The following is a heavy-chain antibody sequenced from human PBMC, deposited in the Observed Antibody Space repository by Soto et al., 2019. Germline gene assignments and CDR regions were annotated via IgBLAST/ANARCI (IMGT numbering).Heavy chain of an antibody. CDR2: IYYSGST. Sequence: SETLSLTCTVSGGSISSYYWSWIRQPPGKGLEWIGYIYYSGSTNYNPSLKSRVTISVDTSKNQFSLKLSSVTAADTAVYYCARLEMTTVTSREYFDYWGQGTLVTVSS. J-gene: IGHJ4*02. CDR3: ARLEMTTVTSREYFDY. CDR1: GGSISSYY. V-gene: IGHV4-59*01. D-gene: IGHD4-4*01.